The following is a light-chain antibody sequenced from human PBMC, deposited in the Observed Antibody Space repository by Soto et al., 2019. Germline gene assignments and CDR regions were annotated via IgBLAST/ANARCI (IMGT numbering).Light chain of an antibody. V-gene: IGKV4-1*01. CDR1: QSVLYSSNNKNY. CDR3: QHYYTTPYT. CDR2: WAS. Sequence: DIVMTQSPDSLAVSLGERATINCKSSQSVLYSSNNKNYLAWYQQKPGQPPKLLIYWASTRESGVPDRFSGSASGTDFTLTISSLQAEDVAIYFCQHYYTTPYTFGQGTKLEIK. J-gene: IGKJ2*01.